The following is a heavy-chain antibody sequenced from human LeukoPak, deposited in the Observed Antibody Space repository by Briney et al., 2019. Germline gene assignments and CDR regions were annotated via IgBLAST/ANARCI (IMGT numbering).Heavy chain of an antibody. Sequence: ASVKVSCKASRYTFTGYYMHWVRQAPGQGLEWMGWINPNSGGTNYAQKFQGRVTMTRDTSISTAYMELSRLRSDDTAVYYCARSSASRRDWFDPWGQGTLVSVSS. CDR3: ARSSASRRDWFDP. CDR1: RYTFTGYY. J-gene: IGHJ5*02. D-gene: IGHD6-25*01. CDR2: INPNSGGT. V-gene: IGHV1-2*02.